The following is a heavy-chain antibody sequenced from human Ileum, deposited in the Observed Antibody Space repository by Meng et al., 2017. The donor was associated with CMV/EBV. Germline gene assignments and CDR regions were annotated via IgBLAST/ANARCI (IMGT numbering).Heavy chain of an antibody. V-gene: IGHV1-46*01. CDR1: GYTLMNYY. CDR2: MRPSGGA. J-gene: IGHJ4*02. CDR3: AREPPEHYFFDH. Sequence: KTSGYTLMNYYIHWLRQAPGQGIEWVGVMRPSGGAEENNVEKCRGRLTMTRDTSTSTVYMELSSLTSEDTAVYYCAREPPEHYFFDHWGQGALVTVSS.